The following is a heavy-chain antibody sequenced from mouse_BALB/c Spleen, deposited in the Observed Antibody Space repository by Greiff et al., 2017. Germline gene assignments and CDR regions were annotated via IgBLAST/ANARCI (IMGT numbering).Heavy chain of an antibody. D-gene: IGHD1-1*01. CDR1: GFNIKDYY. CDR3: NAYYGSSYENDFDY. Sequence: VQLQQSGAELVRSGASVKLSCTASGFNIKDYYMHWVKQRPEQGLEWIGWIDPENGDTEYAPKFQGKATMTADTSSNTAYLQLSSLTSEDTAVYYCNAYYGSSYENDFDYWGQGTTLTVSS. CDR2: IDPENGDT. V-gene: IGHV14-4*02. J-gene: IGHJ2*01.